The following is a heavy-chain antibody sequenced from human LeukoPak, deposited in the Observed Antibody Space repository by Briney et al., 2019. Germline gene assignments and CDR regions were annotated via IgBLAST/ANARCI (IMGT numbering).Heavy chain of an antibody. CDR1: GFTFSSYE. CDR3: ARGSSYYDSRDTRSVV. D-gene: IGHD3-22*01. V-gene: IGHV3-48*03. J-gene: IGHJ4*02. Sequence: PGGSLRLSCAASGFTFSSYEMNWVRQAPGKGLEWVSYISSGSTIYYADSVKGRFTISRDNAKNSLYLQMNSLRAEDTAVYYCARGSSYYDSRDTRSVVWGQGTLVTVSS. CDR2: ISSGSTI.